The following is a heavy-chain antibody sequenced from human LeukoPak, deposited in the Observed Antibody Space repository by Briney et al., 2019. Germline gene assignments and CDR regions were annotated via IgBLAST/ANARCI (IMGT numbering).Heavy chain of an antibody. CDR1: GGTFSSYA. J-gene: IGHJ4*02. CDR2: IIPILGIA. Sequence: SVKVSCKASGGTFSSYAIRWVRQAPGQGLEWMGRIIPILGIANYAQKFQGRVTITADKSTSTAYMELSSLRSEDTAVYYCASGRVVVAAYYFDYWGQGTLVTVSS. CDR3: ASGRVVVAAYYFDY. D-gene: IGHD2-15*01. V-gene: IGHV1-69*04.